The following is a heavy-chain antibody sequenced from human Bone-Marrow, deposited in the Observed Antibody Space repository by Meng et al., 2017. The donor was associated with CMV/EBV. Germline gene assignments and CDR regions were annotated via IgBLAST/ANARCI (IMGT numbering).Heavy chain of an antibody. D-gene: IGHD3-3*01. V-gene: IGHV1-69*10. Sequence: SVKVSCKASGGTFSSYAISWVRQAPGQGLEWMGGIIPILGIANYAQKFQGRVTITADKSTSTAYMELSSLRSEDTAVYYCARAANYDFWSGYYPFDYWGQGTLVTVSS. CDR2: IIPILGIA. J-gene: IGHJ4*02. CDR1: GGTFSSYA. CDR3: ARAANYDFWSGYYPFDY.